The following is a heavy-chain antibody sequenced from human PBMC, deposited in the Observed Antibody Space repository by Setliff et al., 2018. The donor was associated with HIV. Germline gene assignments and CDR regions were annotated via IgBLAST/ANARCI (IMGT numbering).Heavy chain of an antibody. CDR1: GYTFTSYY. D-gene: IGHD3-3*01. V-gene: IGHV1-46*01. Sequence: GASVKVSCKASGYTFTSYYMHWVRQAPGQGLEWMGIINPSGGSTSYAQKFQGRVTMTRDTSTSTVYMELSSLRSEDTAVYYCARGERITIFGVVLGTDYWGQGTLVTVSS. J-gene: IGHJ4*02. CDR3: ARGERITIFGVVLGTDY. CDR2: INPSGGST.